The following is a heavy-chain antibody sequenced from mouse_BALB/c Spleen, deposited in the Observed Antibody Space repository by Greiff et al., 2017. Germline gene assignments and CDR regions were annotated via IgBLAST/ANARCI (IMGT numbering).Heavy chain of an antibody. D-gene: IGHD1-1*01. CDR1: GFTFSSYG. CDR3: ARHKDSITTEVARWAMDY. Sequence: EVQGVESGGDLVKPGGSLKLSCAASGFTFSSYGMSWVRQTPDKRLEWVATISSGGSYTYYPDSVKGRFTISRDNAKNTLYLQMSSLKSEDTAMYYCARHKDSITTEVARWAMDYWGQGTSVTVSS. V-gene: IGHV5-6*01. J-gene: IGHJ4*01. CDR2: ISSGGSYT.